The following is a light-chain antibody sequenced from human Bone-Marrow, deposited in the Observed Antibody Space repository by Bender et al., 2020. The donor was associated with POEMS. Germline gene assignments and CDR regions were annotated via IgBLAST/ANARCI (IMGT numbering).Light chain of an antibody. V-gene: IGLV2-11*01. CDR3: CSYAGSYHWV. J-gene: IGLJ3*02. Sequence: QSALTQPRSVSGSPGQSVTISCTGTSSDVGGYKYVSWYQQHPGKAPKLIIYDVNKRPSGVPDRFSGSKSGNTASLTISGLQAEDDTDYYCCSYAGSYHWVFGGGTKLTVL. CDR1: SSDVGGYKY. CDR2: DVN.